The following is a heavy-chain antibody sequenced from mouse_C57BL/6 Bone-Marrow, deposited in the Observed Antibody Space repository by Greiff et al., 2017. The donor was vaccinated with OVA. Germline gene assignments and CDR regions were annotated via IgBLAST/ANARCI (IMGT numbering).Heavy chain of an antibody. D-gene: IGHD1-2*01. CDR2: IWSGGST. CDR1: GFSLTSYG. Sequence: QVQLQQSGPGLVQPSQSLSITCTVSGFSLTSYGVHWVRQSPGKGLEWLGVIWSGGSTDYNAALISRLSISKDNSKSQVFFKMNSLQADDTAIYYCARLRRPPYWYFDVWGTGTTVTVSS. J-gene: IGHJ1*03. V-gene: IGHV2-2*01. CDR3: ARLRRPPYWYFDV.